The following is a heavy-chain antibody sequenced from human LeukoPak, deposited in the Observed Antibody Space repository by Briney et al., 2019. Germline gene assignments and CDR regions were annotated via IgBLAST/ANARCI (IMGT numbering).Heavy chain of an antibody. J-gene: IGHJ4*02. CDR1: GFTFSSYE. Sequence: PGGSLRLSCAASGFTFSSYEMNWVRQAPGKGLEWVSYISSSGSTIYYADSVKGRFAISRDNAKNSLYLQMNSLRAEDTAVYYCARVGYDILTGYYHYLDYWGQGTLVTVSS. V-gene: IGHV3-48*03. CDR3: ARVGYDILTGYYHYLDY. CDR2: ISSSGSTI. D-gene: IGHD3-9*01.